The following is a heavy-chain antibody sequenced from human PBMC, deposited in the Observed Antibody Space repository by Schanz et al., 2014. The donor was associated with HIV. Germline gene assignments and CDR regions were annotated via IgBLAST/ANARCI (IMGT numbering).Heavy chain of an antibody. J-gene: IGHJ4*02. Sequence: QVQLVESGGGVVQPGRSLRLSCTASGFTFSSSGMYWVRQAPGKGLEWVAVIWYDGSDKYYADSVKGRFTISRDNSKNTLYLQMNSLRAEDTALYYCAKDEKGVAATWELDCWGQGTLVTVSS. CDR3: AKDEKGVAATWELDC. CDR2: IWYDGSDK. V-gene: IGHV3-33*06. CDR1: GFTFSSSG. D-gene: IGHD6-25*01.